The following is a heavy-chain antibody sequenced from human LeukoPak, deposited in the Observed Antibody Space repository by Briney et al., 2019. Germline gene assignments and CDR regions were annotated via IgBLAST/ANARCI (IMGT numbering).Heavy chain of an antibody. V-gene: IGHV3-23*01. Sequence: GGSLRLSCVASGFTFSNYAVSWVRQAPEKGLDWVSVISGSAHKIRYADSVKGRFAISRDNSENIVYLQMNNLRAEDTAVYYCARVCNPGSSGCPGDYWGQGTLVSVS. CDR2: ISGSAHKI. D-gene: IGHD6-19*01. J-gene: IGHJ4*02. CDR1: GFTFSNYA. CDR3: ARVCNPGSSGCPGDY.